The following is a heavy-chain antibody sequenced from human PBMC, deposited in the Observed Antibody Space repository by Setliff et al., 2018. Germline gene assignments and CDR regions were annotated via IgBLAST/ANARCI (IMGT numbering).Heavy chain of an antibody. V-gene: IGHV5-51*01. Sequence: GESLKISCKGSGYSFTSYWIGWVRQMPGKGLEWMGIIFPGDSATKYSPSFQGQVTMSVDESINTAYLQWSSLRASDSAIYYGARRGDCSGGSCGNSYFYHCNLPVSHSNGYSGYDHAVDIWGQGTLVTVS. CDR3: ARRGDCSGGSCGNSYFYHCNLPVSHSNGYSGYDHAVDI. CDR1: GYSFTSYW. J-gene: IGHJ3*02. D-gene: IGHD5-12*01. CDR2: IFPGDSAT.